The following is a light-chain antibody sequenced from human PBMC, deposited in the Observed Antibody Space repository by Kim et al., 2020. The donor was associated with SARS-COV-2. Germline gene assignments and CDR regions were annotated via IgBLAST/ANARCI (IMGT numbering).Light chain of an antibody. Sequence: DIQMTQSLSTLSASVGDRVTITCRASQSISSWLAWYQQRPGKAPKLLIYAASSLQSGVPSRFSGSGSGTDFTLTISSLQPDDFATYYCQQYNSYSRTFGQGTKVDIK. CDR3: QQYNSYSRT. V-gene: IGKV1-5*01. CDR1: QSISSW. J-gene: IGKJ1*01. CDR2: AAS.